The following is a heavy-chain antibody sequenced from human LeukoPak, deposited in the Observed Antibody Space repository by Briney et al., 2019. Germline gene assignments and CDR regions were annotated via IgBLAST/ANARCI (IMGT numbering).Heavy chain of an antibody. J-gene: IGHJ4*02. V-gene: IGHV3-23*01. CDR1: GFTFNNYG. CDR3: AKDILSGSYLLGYFDS. D-gene: IGHD1-26*01. Sequence: PGGSLRLSCAASGFTFNNYGMSWVRQTPGKGLEWVAGIGASGGTTYYADSVKGRFTISRDNSQNTVYLQMNRLRADDTSIYYCAKDILSGSYLLGYFDSWGQGALVTVSA. CDR2: IGASGGTT.